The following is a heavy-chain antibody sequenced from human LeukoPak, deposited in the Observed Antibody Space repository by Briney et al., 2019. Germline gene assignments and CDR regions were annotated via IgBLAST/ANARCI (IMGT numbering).Heavy chain of an antibody. J-gene: IGHJ4*02. Sequence: SETLSLTCAVYGGSFSSYYWSWIRQPAGKGLEWIGRIYTSGSTNYNPSLKSRVTMSVDTSKNQFSLKLSSVTAADTAVYYCARDDGPGSIDYWGQGTLVTVSS. CDR1: GGSFSSYY. CDR2: IYTSGST. CDR3: ARDDGPGSIDY. V-gene: IGHV4-4*07.